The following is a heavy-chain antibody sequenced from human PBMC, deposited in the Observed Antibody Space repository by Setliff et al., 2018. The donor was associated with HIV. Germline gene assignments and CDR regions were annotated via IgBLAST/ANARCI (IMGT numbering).Heavy chain of an antibody. V-gene: IGHV3-23*01. CDR1: GFTFSSYA. CDR3: AKAGNYYDSSGYYSIDAFDI. D-gene: IGHD3-22*01. Sequence: GGSLRLSCAASGFTFSSYAMSWVRQAPGKGLEWVSAISGSGGSTYYADSVKGRFTISRDNSKNTLYLQMNSLRAEDTAVYYCAKAGNYYDSSGYYSIDAFDIWGQGTMVTVSS. CDR2: ISGSGGST. J-gene: IGHJ3*02.